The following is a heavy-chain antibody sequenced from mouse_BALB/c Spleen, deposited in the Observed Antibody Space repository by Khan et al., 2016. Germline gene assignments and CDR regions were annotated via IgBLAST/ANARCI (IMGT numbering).Heavy chain of an antibody. CDR3: ARYDYDRGYFGY. CDR1: GYSITSDYA. CDR2: ISYSGST. V-gene: IGHV3-2*02. D-gene: IGHD2-4*01. J-gene: IGHJ2*01. Sequence: VQLQESGPGLVKPSQSLSLTCTVTGYSITSDYAWNWIRQFPGNKLEWMGYISYSGSTSYNPSLKSRISITRDTSKNQFFLQLNSVATEDTATYYCARYDYDRGYFGYWGQGTTLTVSS.